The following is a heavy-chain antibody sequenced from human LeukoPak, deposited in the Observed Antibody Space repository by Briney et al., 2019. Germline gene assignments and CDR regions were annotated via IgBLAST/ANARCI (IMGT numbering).Heavy chain of an antibody. J-gene: IGHJ6*02. CDR3: ARSWVGMDV. Sequence: QSGGPLRLSCAASGFTFSSYAMSWVRQAPGKGLEWVSVLSASGGSTYYGDSVKGRFTISRDNSKNTLYLQMNSLRAADTAVYYCARSWVGMDVWGQGTTVTVSS. V-gene: IGHV3-23*01. CDR1: GFTFSSYA. CDR2: LSASGGST. D-gene: IGHD3-16*01.